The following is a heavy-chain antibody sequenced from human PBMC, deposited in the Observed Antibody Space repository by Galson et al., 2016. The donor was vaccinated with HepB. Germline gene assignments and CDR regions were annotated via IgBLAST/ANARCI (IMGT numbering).Heavy chain of an antibody. D-gene: IGHD2-2*01. CDR1: GFVLTELT. CDR3: VAMDCSSTSCTLDS. Sequence: SVKVSCKVSGFVLTELTMHWVRQAPGEGLEWMGGLDPEKGNTIYSQKFQDRVTMTEDTSADTAYMDLRSLRSDDTAVYECVAMDCSSTSCTLDSWGQGTLVTVSS. V-gene: IGHV1-24*01. CDR2: LDPEKGNT. J-gene: IGHJ4*02.